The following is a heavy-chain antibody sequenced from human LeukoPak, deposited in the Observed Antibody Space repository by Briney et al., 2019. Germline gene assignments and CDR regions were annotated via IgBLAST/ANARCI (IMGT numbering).Heavy chain of an antibody. Sequence: SETLSLTCTVSGGSISSSKYCWGWIRQSPGTGLEWIGSKCNSGTTYYNPSLKSRLTMSVDTSRNQFSLKLSSMTAADTAVYYCARHGRPGVRGVSVWFDPWGQGTLVTVSS. CDR2: KCNSGTT. J-gene: IGHJ5*02. CDR3: ARHGRPGVRGVSVWFDP. V-gene: IGHV4-39*01. D-gene: IGHD3-10*01. CDR1: GGSISSSKYC.